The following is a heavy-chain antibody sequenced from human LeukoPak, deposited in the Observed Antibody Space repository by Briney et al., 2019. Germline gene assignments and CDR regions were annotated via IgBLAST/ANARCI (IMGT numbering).Heavy chain of an antibody. Sequence: GGSLRLSCAASGFTFNSYAMSWVRQAPGKGLEWVSTISGSGGSTYYADSVKGRFTISRDNSKNTLYLQMSSLRAEDTAVYYCAKDMGIAASFTFDIWGQGTMVTVSS. J-gene: IGHJ3*02. V-gene: IGHV3-23*01. CDR2: ISGSGGST. D-gene: IGHD6-13*01. CDR3: AKDMGIAASFTFDI. CDR1: GFTFNSYA.